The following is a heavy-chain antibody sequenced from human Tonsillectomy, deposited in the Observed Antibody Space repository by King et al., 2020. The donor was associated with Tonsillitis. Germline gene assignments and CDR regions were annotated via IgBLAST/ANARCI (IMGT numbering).Heavy chain of an antibody. J-gene: IGHJ4*02. CDR1: GFTFSSYS. Sequence: VQLVESGGGLVKPGGSLRLSCAASGFTFSSYSMNWVRQAPEKGLEWVSSISSSSSYIYYADSVKGRFTISIDNANNSLYLQMNSLRAGDTAVYYCARDQHLIRWGQGTLVTVSS. D-gene: IGHD2-8*01. CDR3: ARDQHLIR. CDR2: ISSSSSYI. V-gene: IGHV3-21*01.